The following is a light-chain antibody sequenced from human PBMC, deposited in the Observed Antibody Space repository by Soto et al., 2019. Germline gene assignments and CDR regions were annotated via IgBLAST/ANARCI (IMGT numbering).Light chain of an antibody. CDR1: RNDVGGYNY. CDR3: NSHTRSSTRGV. V-gene: IGLV2-14*01. Sequence: QSALTQPASVSGSPGQSITISCTGTRNDVGGYNYVSWYQQHPGKAPKLMIYDVNNRPSGVSNRFSGSKSGNTASLTISGLQAEDEADYYCNSHTRSSTRGVFGGGTKVTVL. J-gene: IGLJ3*02. CDR2: DVN.